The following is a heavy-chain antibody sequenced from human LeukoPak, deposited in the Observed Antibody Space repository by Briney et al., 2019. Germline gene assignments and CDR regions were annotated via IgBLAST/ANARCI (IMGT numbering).Heavy chain of an antibody. Sequence: GGSLRLSCAASGFASSTYGIHWVRQAPGKGLEWVAVISYDGSNEYYADSVKGRFTISRDNSKNTLYLQMNSLRGEDTAVYYCARDRRYDILTGFSNFFDYWGQGTLVTVSS. CDR1: GFASSTYG. D-gene: IGHD3-9*01. J-gene: IGHJ4*02. V-gene: IGHV3-30*19. CDR3: ARDRRYDILTGFSNFFDY. CDR2: ISYDGSNE.